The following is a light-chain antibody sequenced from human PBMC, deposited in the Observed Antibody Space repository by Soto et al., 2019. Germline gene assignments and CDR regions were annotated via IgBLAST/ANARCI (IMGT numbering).Light chain of an antibody. V-gene: IGKV1-39*01. CDR2: GAS. CDR1: QSISTY. CDR3: QQSFSQPWT. Sequence: DIQMTQSPSSLSVSVGDRVTITCRASQSISTYVNWYQQKPGKAPNLLIFGASRLQSGVPSRFSGSRSGTDFTLTISSLRPEDFATYFCQQSFSQPWTFGQGTKVDIK. J-gene: IGKJ1*01.